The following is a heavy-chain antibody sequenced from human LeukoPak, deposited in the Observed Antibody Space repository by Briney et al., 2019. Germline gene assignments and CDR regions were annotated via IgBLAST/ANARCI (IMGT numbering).Heavy chain of an antibody. J-gene: IGHJ4*02. Sequence: GEPLKISCKGSGYSFTSYWIGWVRQMPGKGLEWMGIIYPGDSDTRYSPSFQGQVTISADKSISTAYLQWSSLKASGTAMYYCARHYDILTGYFDYWGQGTLVTVSS. CDR3: ARHYDILTGYFDY. D-gene: IGHD3-9*01. CDR2: IYPGDSDT. V-gene: IGHV5-51*01. CDR1: GYSFTSYW.